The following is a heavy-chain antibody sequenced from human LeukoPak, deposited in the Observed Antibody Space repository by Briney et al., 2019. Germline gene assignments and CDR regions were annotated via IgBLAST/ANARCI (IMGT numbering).Heavy chain of an antibody. CDR1: GGSISSGGYS. CDR2: IYYSGST. V-gene: IGHV4-30-4*07. J-gene: IGHJ5*02. Sequence: SQTLSLTCAVSGGSISSGGYSWSWIRQPPGKGLEWIGYIYYSGSTYYNPSLKSRVTISVDTSKNQFSLKLSSVTAADTALYYCARGVTNYNWFDPWGQGTLVTVSS. CDR3: ARGVTNYNWFDP. D-gene: IGHD1-7*01.